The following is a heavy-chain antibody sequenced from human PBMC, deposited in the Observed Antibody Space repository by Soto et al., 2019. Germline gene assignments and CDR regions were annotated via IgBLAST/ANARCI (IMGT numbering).Heavy chain of an antibody. V-gene: IGHV1-69*13. J-gene: IGHJ4*02. CDR3: ARVDEQLTIDY. D-gene: IGHD6-6*01. Sequence: ASVKVSCKASGGTFSSYAISWVRQAPGQGLERMGGIIPIFGTANYVQKFQGRVTITADESTSTAYMELSSLRSEDTAVYYCARVDEQLTIDYWGQGTLVTVSS. CDR1: GGTFSSYA. CDR2: IIPIFGTA.